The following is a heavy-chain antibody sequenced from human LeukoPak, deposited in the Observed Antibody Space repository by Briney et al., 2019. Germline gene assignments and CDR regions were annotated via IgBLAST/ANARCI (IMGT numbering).Heavy chain of an antibody. V-gene: IGHV1-69*13. D-gene: IGHD4-23*01. J-gene: IGHJ6*03. CDR1: GGTFSSFA. CDR2: NIPIFDTA. Sequence: GASVKVSCKASGGTFSSFAISWVRQAPGQGLEWMGGNIPIFDTANYAQKFQGRVTIIADESTSTAYMELSSLRSEDTAVYYCALEGYGGNSGPPFYYYYYMDVWGKGTTVTVSS. CDR3: ALEGYGGNSGPPFYYYYYMDV.